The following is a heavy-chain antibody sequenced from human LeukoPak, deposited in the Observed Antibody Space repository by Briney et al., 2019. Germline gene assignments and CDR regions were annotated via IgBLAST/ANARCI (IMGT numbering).Heavy chain of an antibody. D-gene: IGHD6-13*01. V-gene: IGHV4-34*01. CDR1: GGSFSGYY. Sequence: SETLSLTCAVYGGSFSGYYWSWIRQPPGKGLEWIGEVNHSGSTNYNPSLKSRVTISVDTSKNQFSLKLSSVTAAGTAVYYCARGRYSSSWFPFDYWGQGTLVTVSS. CDR2: VNHSGST. J-gene: IGHJ4*02. CDR3: ARGRYSSSWFPFDY.